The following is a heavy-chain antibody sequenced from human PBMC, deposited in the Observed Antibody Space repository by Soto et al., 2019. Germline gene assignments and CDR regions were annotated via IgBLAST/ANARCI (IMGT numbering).Heavy chain of an antibody. Sequence: GGSLRLSCAASGFTFSGYWMSWVRQAPGKGLEWVANIKQDGSEQFYVDSVKGRFTISRDNAKNSLYLQMNSLRAEDTAVYYCARAHRRVATSYLGYWGQGTLVTVSS. D-gene: IGHD5-12*01. CDR2: IKQDGSEQ. CDR1: GFTFSGYW. V-gene: IGHV3-7*05. CDR3: ARAHRRVATSYLGY. J-gene: IGHJ4*02.